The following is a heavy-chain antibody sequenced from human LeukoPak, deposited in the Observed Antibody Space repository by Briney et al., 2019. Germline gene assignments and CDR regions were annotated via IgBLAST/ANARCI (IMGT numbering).Heavy chain of an antibody. CDR2: IKSKAGGGTP. J-gene: IGHJ4*02. CDR3: ATIRDSSSCAFDY. Sequence: GGSHILSCAASGFTFIDACMSWVRQAPGKGLEWVGRIKSKAGGGTPDYAAPVKGRFTISRDDSQKTLYVQMDSLTTDDTAVYYCATIRDSSSCAFDYWGQGKVVIVFS. V-gene: IGHV3-15*01. D-gene: IGHD6-13*01. CDR1: GFTFIDAC.